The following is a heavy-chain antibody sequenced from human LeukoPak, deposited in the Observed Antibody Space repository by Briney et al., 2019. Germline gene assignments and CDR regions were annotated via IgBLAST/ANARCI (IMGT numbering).Heavy chain of an antibody. Sequence: GASVKVSCKASGYTFTGYYMHWVRQAPGQGLEWMGWINPNSGGTDYAQKFQGRVTMTRDTSISTTYMELSRLRSDDTAVYYCARGNPSYYYDSSGYSRRGCWFDPWGQGTLVTVSS. J-gene: IGHJ5*02. CDR3: ARGNPSYYYDSSGYSRRGCWFDP. D-gene: IGHD3-22*01. V-gene: IGHV1-2*02. CDR1: GYTFTGYY. CDR2: INPNSGGT.